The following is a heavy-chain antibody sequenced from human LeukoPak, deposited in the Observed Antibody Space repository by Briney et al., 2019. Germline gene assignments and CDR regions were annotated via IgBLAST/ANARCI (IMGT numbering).Heavy chain of an antibody. CDR2: IYHSGST. V-gene: IGHV4-38-2*02. J-gene: IGHJ4*02. CDR3: ARDFRPITMVRGGEFDY. D-gene: IGHD3-10*01. Sequence: SETLSLTCTVSGYSISSGYYWGWIRQPPGKGLEWIGSIYHSGSTYYNPSLKSRVTISVDTSKNQFSLKLSSVTAADTAVYYCARDFRPITMVRGGEFDYWGQGTLVTVSS. CDR1: GYSISSGYY.